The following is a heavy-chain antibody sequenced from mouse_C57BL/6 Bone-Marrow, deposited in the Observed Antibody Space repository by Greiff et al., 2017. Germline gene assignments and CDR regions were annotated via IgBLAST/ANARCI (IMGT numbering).Heavy chain of an antibody. Sequence: EVKLMESGGGLVQPGGSLKLSCAASGFTFSDYYMYWVRQTPEKRLEWVAYISNGGGSTYYQDTVKGRFTISRDNAKNTLYLQMSRLKSEDTAMYYCARGYYGSSYGWYFDVWGTGTTVTVSS. CDR2: ISNGGGST. D-gene: IGHD1-1*01. CDR1: GFTFSDYY. J-gene: IGHJ1*03. CDR3: ARGYYGSSYGWYFDV. V-gene: IGHV5-12*01.